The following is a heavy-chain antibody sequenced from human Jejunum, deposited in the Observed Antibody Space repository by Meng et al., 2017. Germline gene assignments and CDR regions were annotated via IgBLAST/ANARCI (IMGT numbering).Heavy chain of an antibody. Sequence: GESLKISCTASGFPFSFYWMHWVRQAPGKGLVWVSRINGDGTTTDYADSVKGRFTISRDNAKNTLFLQMNSLRPEDAAVYYCARALGGYDDCWGQGTLVTVSS. D-gene: IGHD5-12*01. CDR2: INGDGTTT. J-gene: IGHJ4*02. CDR1: GFPFSFYW. V-gene: IGHV3-74*01. CDR3: ARALGGYDDC.